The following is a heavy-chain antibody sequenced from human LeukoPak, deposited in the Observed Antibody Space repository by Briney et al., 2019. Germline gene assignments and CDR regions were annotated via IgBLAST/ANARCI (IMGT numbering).Heavy chain of an antibody. CDR2: IIPIFGTA. CDR1: GGTFSSYA. CDR3: ARGRRVVVHGWFDP. V-gene: IGHV1-69*13. D-gene: IGHD3-22*01. J-gene: IGHJ5*02. Sequence: SVKVSCKASGGTFSSYAISWVRQAPGQGLEWMGGIIPIFGTANNAQKFQGRVTITADESTSTAYMELSSLRSEDTAVYFCARGRRVVVHGWFDPWGQGTLVTVSS.